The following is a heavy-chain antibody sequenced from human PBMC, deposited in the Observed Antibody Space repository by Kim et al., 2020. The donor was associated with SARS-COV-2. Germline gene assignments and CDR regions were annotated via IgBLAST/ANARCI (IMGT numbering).Heavy chain of an antibody. D-gene: IGHD5-18*01. CDR1: GFTFSSYG. Sequence: GGSLRLSCAASGFTFSSYGMHWVRQAPGKGLEWVAVISYDGSNKYYADSVKGRFTISRDNSKNTLYLQMNSLRAEDTAVYYCASEDTAMCYYYYGMDVWGQGTTVTVSS. CDR3: ASEDTAMCYYYYGMDV. J-gene: IGHJ6*02. V-gene: IGHV3-33*05. CDR2: ISYDGSNK.